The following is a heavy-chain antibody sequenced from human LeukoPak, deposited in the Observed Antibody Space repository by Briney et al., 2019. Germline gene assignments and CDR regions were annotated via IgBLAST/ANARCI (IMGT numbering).Heavy chain of an antibody. J-gene: IGHJ2*01. Sequence: QAGGSLRLSCAASGFTFSSYEMNWVRQAPGKGLEWVSYISSSGSTIYYADSVKGRFTISRDNAKNSLYLQMNSLRAEDTAVYYCARVGVRGGMIPHFDLWGRGTLVTVSS. D-gene: IGHD3-10*01. V-gene: IGHV3-48*03. CDR2: ISSSGSTI. CDR1: GFTFSSYE. CDR3: ARVGVRGGMIPHFDL.